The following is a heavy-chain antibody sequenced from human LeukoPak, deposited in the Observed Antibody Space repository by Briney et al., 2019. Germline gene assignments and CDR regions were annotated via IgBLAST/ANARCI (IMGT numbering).Heavy chain of an antibody. Sequence: GGSLRLSCAASGFIFSSYAMSWVRQAPGKGLEWVSAISGSGGSTYYADSVKGRFTISRDNSKNTLYLQMNSLRAEDTAVYYCARDHDYYGSGSYYTDYMDVWGKGTTVTISS. D-gene: IGHD3-10*01. V-gene: IGHV3-23*01. J-gene: IGHJ6*03. CDR1: GFIFSSYA. CDR2: ISGSGGST. CDR3: ARDHDYYGSGSYYTDYMDV.